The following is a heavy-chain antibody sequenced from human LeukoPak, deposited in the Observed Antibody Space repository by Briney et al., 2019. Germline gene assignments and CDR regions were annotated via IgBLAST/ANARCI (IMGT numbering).Heavy chain of an antibody. CDR2: INHSGST. Sequence: RPSETLSLTCAVYGGSFSGYYWSWIRQPPGKGLEWIGEINHSGSTNYNPSLKSRVTISVDTSKNQFSLKLSSVTAADTAVYYCARAPYGDCVNLDYWGQGTLVTVSS. D-gene: IGHD4-17*01. CDR3: ARAPYGDCVNLDY. V-gene: IGHV4-34*01. CDR1: GGSFSGYY. J-gene: IGHJ4*02.